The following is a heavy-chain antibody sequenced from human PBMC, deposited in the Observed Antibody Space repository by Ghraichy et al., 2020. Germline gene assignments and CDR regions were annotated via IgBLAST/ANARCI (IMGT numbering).Heavy chain of an antibody. CDR2: INSDGSST. CDR1: GFTFSSYW. CDR3: ARRQLYYYYGMDV. J-gene: IGHJ6*02. D-gene: IGHD6-13*01. Sequence: GESLNISCAASGFTFSSYWMHWVRQAPGKGLVWVSRINSDGSSTSYADSVKGRFTISRDNAKNTLYLQMNSLSAEDTAVYYCARRQLYYYYGMDVWGQGTTVTVSS. V-gene: IGHV3-74*01.